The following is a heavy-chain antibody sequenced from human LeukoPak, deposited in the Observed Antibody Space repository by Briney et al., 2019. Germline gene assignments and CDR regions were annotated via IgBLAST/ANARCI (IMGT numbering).Heavy chain of an antibody. J-gene: IGHJ6*03. CDR1: EFSFSTYW. Sequence: GGSLRLSCAASEFSFSTYWMSWVRQAPGKGLEWVANIKEDGTEKYYVGSVKGRFTISRDNAKKSLYLQMNSPRDDDTAVYFCARSPAGDAWPPAYYMDVWGKGTTVTVSS. V-gene: IGHV3-7*01. D-gene: IGHD3-10*01. CDR3: ARSPAGDAWPPAYYMDV. CDR2: IKEDGTEK.